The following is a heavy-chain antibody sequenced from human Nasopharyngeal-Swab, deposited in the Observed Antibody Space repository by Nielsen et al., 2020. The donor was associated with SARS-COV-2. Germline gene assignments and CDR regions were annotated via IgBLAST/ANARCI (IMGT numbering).Heavy chain of an antibody. Sequence: ASVKVSCKVSGYTLTELSMHWVRQAPGKGLEWVGGFDPEDGETIYAQKFQGRVTMTEDTSTDTAYMELSSLRSEDTAVYYCASGIAVAGTPAHYYYYYGMDVWGQGTTVTVSS. D-gene: IGHD6-19*01. CDR3: ASGIAVAGTPAHYYYYYGMDV. CDR1: GYTLTELS. V-gene: IGHV1-24*01. CDR2: FDPEDGET. J-gene: IGHJ6*02.